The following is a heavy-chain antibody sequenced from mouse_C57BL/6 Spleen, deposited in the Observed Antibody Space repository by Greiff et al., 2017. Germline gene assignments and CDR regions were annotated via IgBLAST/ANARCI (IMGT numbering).Heavy chain of an antibody. J-gene: IGHJ2*01. CDR3: REMVRGY. Sequence: EVQLQQSGAELVRPGASVKLSCTASGFNIKDDYMSWVKQRPEQGLEWIGRIDPGDSDTEYAAKFQGRATITADTSSNTAYLQLSSLTSEDTAVYYCREMVRGYWGQGTTLTVSS. D-gene: IGHD2-3*01. CDR2: IDPGDSDT. V-gene: IGHV14-4*01. CDR1: GFNIKDDY.